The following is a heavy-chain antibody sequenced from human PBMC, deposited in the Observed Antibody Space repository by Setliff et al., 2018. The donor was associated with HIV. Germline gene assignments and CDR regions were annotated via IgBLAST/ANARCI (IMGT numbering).Heavy chain of an antibody. J-gene: IGHJ3*02. CDR3: AAASGYDLFVGAFDI. Sequence: SETLSLTCAVSGGSFSGYYWSWIRQPPGKGLEWIGEINQSGGINYNPSLKSRVTISIDTFKNQFSMKLYSVTAADTAVYYFAAASGYDLFVGAFDIWGQGTMVTVSS. CDR2: INQSGGI. D-gene: IGHD5-12*01. V-gene: IGHV4-34*01. CDR1: GGSFSGYY.